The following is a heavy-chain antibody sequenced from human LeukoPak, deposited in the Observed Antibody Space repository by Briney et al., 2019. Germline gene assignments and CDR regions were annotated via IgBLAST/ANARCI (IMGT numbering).Heavy chain of an antibody. D-gene: IGHD3-22*01. V-gene: IGHV4-61*02. CDR2: IYTSGST. Sequence: PSETLSLTCAVSGGSISSGSYYWSWIRQPAGKGLEWIGRIYTSGSTNYNPSLKSRVTISVDTSKNQFSLKLSSVTAADTAVYYCARWGYYDSSGNRKDAFDIWGQGTMVTVSS. J-gene: IGHJ3*02. CDR3: ARWGYYDSSGNRKDAFDI. CDR1: GGSISSGSYY.